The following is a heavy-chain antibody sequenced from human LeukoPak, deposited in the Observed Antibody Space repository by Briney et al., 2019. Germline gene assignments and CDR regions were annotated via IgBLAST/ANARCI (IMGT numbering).Heavy chain of an antibody. V-gene: IGHV3-23*01. Sequence: GGSLRLSCAASGFTFSSYAMSWVRQAPGKGLEWVSAISGSGGSTNYADSVKGRFTISRDNSKNTLYLQMNSLRAEDTAVYYCAKDGGDIVVVVAATISTQFDYWGQGTLVTVSS. D-gene: IGHD2-15*01. CDR3: AKDGGDIVVVVAATISTQFDY. J-gene: IGHJ4*02. CDR1: GFTFSSYA. CDR2: ISGSGGST.